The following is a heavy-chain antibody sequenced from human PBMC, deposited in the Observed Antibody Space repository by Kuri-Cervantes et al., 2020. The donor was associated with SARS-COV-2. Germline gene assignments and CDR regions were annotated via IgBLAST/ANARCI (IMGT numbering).Heavy chain of an antibody. Sequence: GSLRLSCTVSGGSISSSSHYWGWIRQPPGKGLEWIGSIYYSGSTYYNPSLKSRVTISVDTSKNQFSLKLSSVTAADTAVYYCVRVPIAAPEYWGQGTLVTVSS. V-gene: IGHV4-39*01. CDR2: IYYSGST. D-gene: IGHD6-13*01. CDR3: VRVPIAAPEY. J-gene: IGHJ4*02. CDR1: GGSISSSSHY.